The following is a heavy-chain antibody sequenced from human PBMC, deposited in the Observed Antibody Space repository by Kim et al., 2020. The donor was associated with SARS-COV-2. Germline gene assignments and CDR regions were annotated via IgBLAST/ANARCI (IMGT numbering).Heavy chain of an antibody. D-gene: IGHD2-2*03. CDR1: GYALNKLF. CDR3: AISRALDRAFFSYGMDV. J-gene: IGHJ6*02. CDR2: FDPEDGER. V-gene: IGHV1-24*01. Sequence: ASVKVSCKVSGYALNKLFIHWVRQAPGKGLEWMGRFDPEDGERIYAQQFQGRLIMTEDTSTDTTYMELTSLRSEDTAVYYCAISRALDRAFFSYGMDVWGHGATVSVSS.